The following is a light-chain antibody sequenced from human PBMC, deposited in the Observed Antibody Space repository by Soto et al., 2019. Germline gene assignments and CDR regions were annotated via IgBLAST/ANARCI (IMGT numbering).Light chain of an antibody. CDR2: RAS. V-gene: IGKV3-15*01. J-gene: IGKJ5*01. CDR3: QQYNNWPPIT. CDR1: QSVSVN. Sequence: EIVMTQSPATLSVSPVERATLSCRASQSVSVNLAWYQQKPGQPPRLLIYRASARATGVPDRFSGSGSGTEFTLTISSLQSEDFAVYYCQQYNNWPPITFGQGTRLEIK.